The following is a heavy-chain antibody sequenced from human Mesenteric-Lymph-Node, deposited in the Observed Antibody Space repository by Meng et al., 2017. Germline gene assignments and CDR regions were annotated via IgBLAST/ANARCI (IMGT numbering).Heavy chain of an antibody. CDR3: VISSWYTDTYYGMDV. CDR1: GFMFSSYE. V-gene: IGHV3-48*03. D-gene: IGHD6-13*01. Sequence: GGSLRLSCVASGFMFSSYEMNWVRQAPGKGLEWVSYISSSGTIADSVKGRFTISRDNAKNSLYLQMNSLRAEDTAVYYCVISSWYTDTYYGMDVWGQGTTVTVSS. CDR2: ISSSGT. J-gene: IGHJ6*02.